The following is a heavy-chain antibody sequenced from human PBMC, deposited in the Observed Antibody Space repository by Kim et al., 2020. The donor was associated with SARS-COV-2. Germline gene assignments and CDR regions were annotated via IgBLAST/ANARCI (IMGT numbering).Heavy chain of an antibody. CDR3: ARDRFDSTGYYASY. J-gene: IGHJ4*03. V-gene: IGHV3-21*01. CDR1: GFNFTSYS. CDR2: ISSTGSFV. D-gene: IGHD3-22*01. Sequence: GGSLRLSCAAAGFNFTSYSMNWVRQAPGKGLEWVSSISSTGSFVNYADSVMGRFTISRDNSKKSLFLQMNSLTVEDTALYYYARDRFDSTGYYASY.